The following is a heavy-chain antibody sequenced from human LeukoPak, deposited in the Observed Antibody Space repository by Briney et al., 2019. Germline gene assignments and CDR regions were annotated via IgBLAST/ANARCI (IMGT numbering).Heavy chain of an antibody. Sequence: PGGSLRLSCAASGFTFSSYSMNWVRQAPGKGLEWVSSISSSSSYIYYADSVKGRFTISRDNAKNSLYLQMNSLRAEDTAVYYCAREYPPPNYYDSSGYYFDYWGQGTLVTVSS. J-gene: IGHJ4*02. CDR3: AREYPPPNYYDSSGYYFDY. CDR2: ISSSSSYI. CDR1: GFTFSSYS. D-gene: IGHD3-22*01. V-gene: IGHV3-21*01.